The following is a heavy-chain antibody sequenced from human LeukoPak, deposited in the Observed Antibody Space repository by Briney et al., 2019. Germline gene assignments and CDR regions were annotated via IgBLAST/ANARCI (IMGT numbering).Heavy chain of an antibody. CDR2: ISAYNGNT. V-gene: IGHV1-18*01. CDR3: ARDSVVVAATPPRGHWFDP. Sequence: ASVKVSCKASGYTFTSYGITWVRQAPGQGLEWMGWISAYNGNTNYAQKLRGRVTMTTDTSMSTAYMEVRSLRSDDTAVYYCARDSVVVAATPPRGHWFDPWGQGTLVTVSS. CDR1: GYTFTSYG. D-gene: IGHD2-15*01. J-gene: IGHJ5*02.